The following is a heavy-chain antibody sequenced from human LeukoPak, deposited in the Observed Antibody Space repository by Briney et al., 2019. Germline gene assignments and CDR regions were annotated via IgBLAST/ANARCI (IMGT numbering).Heavy chain of an antibody. Sequence: SETLSLTCTVSGGSISSSSYYWGWIRQPPGKGLEWIGSIYYSGSTYYNPSLKSRVTISVDTSKNQFSLKLSSVTAADTAVYYCARDLRYFLDYWGQGTLVTVSS. J-gene: IGHJ4*02. CDR3: ARDLRYFLDY. CDR1: GGSISSSSYY. CDR2: IYYSGST. V-gene: IGHV4-39*07. D-gene: IGHD1-1*01.